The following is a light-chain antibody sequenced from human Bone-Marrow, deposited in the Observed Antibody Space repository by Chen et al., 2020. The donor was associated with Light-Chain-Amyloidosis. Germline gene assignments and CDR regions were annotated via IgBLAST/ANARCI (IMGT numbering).Light chain of an antibody. CDR3: SSFTSSSSYV. CDR1: RGDVGTYNY. V-gene: IGLV2-14*01. Sequence: QSALTHPPSVRGSPGLSLTTPRTGTRGDVGTYNYVPWYQQHTGKAPKVMIYAVSNRPSGVSNRFSGSKSGNTASLTISGLQAEDEADYYCSSFTSSSSYVFGPGTKVTVL. CDR2: AVS. J-gene: IGLJ1*01.